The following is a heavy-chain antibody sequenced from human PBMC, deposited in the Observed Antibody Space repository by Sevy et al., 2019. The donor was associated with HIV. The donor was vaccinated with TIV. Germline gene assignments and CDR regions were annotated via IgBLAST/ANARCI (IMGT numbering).Heavy chain of an antibody. V-gene: IGHV5-51*01. CDR3: ATSRSGYFDGSGYYIY. J-gene: IGHJ4*02. CDR2: IYPDDSDT. CDR1: GYSFTSHW. D-gene: IGHD3-22*01. Sequence: GESLKISCKGSGYSFTSHWIGWVRHMPGKGLEWMGIIYPDDSDTRYSPSFQGQVTFSADKSISTAYLQWSSLKASDTAMYYFATSRSGYFDGSGYYIYWGQGTLVTVSS.